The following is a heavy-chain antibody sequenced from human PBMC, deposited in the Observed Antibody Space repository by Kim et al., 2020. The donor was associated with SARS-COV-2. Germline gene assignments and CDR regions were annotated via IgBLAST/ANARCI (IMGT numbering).Heavy chain of an antibody. Sequence: GGSLRLSCAASGFTFSSYGMHWVRQAPGKGLEWVAVISYDGSNKYYADSVKGRFTISRDNSKNTLYLQMNSLRAEDTAVYYCARGSIAAAPVGDPWGQGTLVTVSS. J-gene: IGHJ5*02. CDR1: GFTFSSYG. CDR3: ARGSIAAAPVGDP. D-gene: IGHD6-13*01. CDR2: ISYDGSNK. V-gene: IGHV3-33*05.